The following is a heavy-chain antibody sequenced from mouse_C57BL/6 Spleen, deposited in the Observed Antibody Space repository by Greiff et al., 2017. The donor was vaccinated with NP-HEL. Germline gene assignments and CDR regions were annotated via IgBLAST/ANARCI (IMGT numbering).Heavy chain of an antibody. V-gene: IGHV1-39*01. CDR3: ARTYYSNLYWYFDV. J-gene: IGHJ1*03. D-gene: IGHD2-5*01. CDR2: INPNYGTT. Sequence: EVKLMESGPELVKPGASVKISCKASGYSFTDYNMNWVKQSNGKSLEWIGVINPNYGTTSYNQKFKGKATLTVDQSSSTAYMQLNSLTSEDSAVYYCARTYYSNLYWYFDVWGTGTTVTVSS. CDR1: GYSFTDYN.